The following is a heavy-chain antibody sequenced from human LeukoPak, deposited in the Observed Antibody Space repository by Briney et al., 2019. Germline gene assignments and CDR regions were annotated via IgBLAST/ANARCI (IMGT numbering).Heavy chain of an antibody. CDR2: MNPNSGNT. CDR1: GYTFTSYD. V-gene: IGHV1-8*03. D-gene: IGHD3-22*01. Sequence: GASVKVSCKASGYTFTSYDINWVRQATGQGLEWMGWMNPNSGNTGYAQKFQGRVTITRNTSISTVYMELSSLRSEDTAVYYCARGNYYDSSGYYPYYYYYMDVWGKGTTVTISS. CDR3: ARGNYYDSSGYYPYYYYYMDV. J-gene: IGHJ6*03.